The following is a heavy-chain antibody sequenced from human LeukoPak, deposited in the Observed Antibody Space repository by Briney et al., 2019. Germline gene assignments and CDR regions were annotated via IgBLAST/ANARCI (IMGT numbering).Heavy chain of an antibody. CDR2: ISGSGGST. CDR3: AKCQGTAVRYGMDV. D-gene: IGHD4-23*01. Sequence: PGGSLRLSCAASGFTFSSYAMSWVRQAPGKGLEWVSAISGSGGSTYYADSVKGRFTISRDNSENTLYLQMNSLRAEDTAVYYCAKCQGTAVRYGMDVWGQGTTVTVSS. V-gene: IGHV3-23*01. J-gene: IGHJ6*02. CDR1: GFTFSSYA.